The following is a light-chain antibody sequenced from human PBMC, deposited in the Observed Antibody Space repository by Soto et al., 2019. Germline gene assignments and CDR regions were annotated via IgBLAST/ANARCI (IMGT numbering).Light chain of an antibody. Sequence: EIVLTQSPGTLSLSPGERATLSCRASQSISSNYLGWYQQKPGQAPRLLIYDTSSRATGIPDRFSGSGSGTDSTLTISRLEPEVFAVYYCQQYGNSPPFTFGQGTKLEI. V-gene: IGKV3-20*01. CDR3: QQYGNSPPFT. CDR2: DTS. J-gene: IGKJ2*01. CDR1: QSISSNY.